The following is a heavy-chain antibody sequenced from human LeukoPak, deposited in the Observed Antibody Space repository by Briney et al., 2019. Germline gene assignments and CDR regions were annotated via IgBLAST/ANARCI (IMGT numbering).Heavy chain of an antibody. Sequence: GASVKVSCKASGYTFTSYGISWVRQAPGQGLEWMGWISAHTGNTNYAQKFQGRVTMTTDTSTSTAYMELRSLRSDDTAVYYCARDTKYISGWASRRDAFDIWGQGTMVTVSS. CDR1: GYTFTSYG. D-gene: IGHD6-19*01. J-gene: IGHJ3*02. V-gene: IGHV1-18*01. CDR3: ARDTKYISGWASRRDAFDI. CDR2: ISAHTGNT.